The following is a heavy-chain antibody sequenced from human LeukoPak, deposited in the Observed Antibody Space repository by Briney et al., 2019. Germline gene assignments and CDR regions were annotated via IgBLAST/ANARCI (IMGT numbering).Heavy chain of an antibody. V-gene: IGHV4-38-2*01. J-gene: IGHJ6*03. D-gene: IGHD3-3*01. CDR3: ARGLTYCDFWSGHHPGSYYMDV. Sequence: SETLSLTCAASGYSISSGYYWGWIRQPPGKGLEWIGSIYHSGSTYYNPSLKSRVTISVDTSKNQFSLKLSSVTAADTAVYYCARGLTYCDFWSGHHPGSYYMDVWGKGTTVTVSS. CDR1: GYSISSGYY. CDR2: IYHSGST.